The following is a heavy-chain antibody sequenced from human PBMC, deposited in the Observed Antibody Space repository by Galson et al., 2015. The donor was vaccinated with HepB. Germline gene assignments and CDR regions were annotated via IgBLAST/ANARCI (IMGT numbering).Heavy chain of an antibody. CDR2: ISGYNTNR. J-gene: IGHJ5*02. D-gene: IGHD2-2*01. CDR1: GYTFTQYG. CDR3: ARGRYDTSAPDH. Sequence: SVKASCKASGYTFTQYGISWVRQAPGHGLEWMGWISGYNTNRNYAQTFEDRVTMTRDTSTTTVYMEMRSLKYDDTAVYYCARGRYDTSAPDHWGRGTLVTVSS. V-gene: IGHV1-18*01.